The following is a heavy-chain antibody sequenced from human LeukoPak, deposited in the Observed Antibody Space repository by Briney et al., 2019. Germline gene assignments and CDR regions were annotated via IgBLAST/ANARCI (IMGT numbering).Heavy chain of an antibody. J-gene: IGHJ6*02. CDR2: TYYRSKWYN. CDR3: ARDGYSSGWYSYYYYYGMDV. V-gene: IGHV6-1*01. CDR1: GDSVSSNSAA. D-gene: IGHD6-19*01. Sequence: SQTLSLTCAISGDSVSSNSAAWNWIRQSPSRGLEWLGSTYYRSKWYNDYAVSVKSRITINPDTSKNQFSLQLNSVTPEDTAVYYCARDGYSSGWYSYYYYYGMDVWGQGTTVTVSS.